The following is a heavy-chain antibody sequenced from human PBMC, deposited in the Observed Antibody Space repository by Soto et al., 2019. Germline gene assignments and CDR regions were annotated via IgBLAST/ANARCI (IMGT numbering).Heavy chain of an antibody. CDR1: GFIFNNAW. CDR3: GTDDYYDGSGYDAFDI. J-gene: IGHJ3*02. Sequence: QLVESGGGLVKPGGSLRLSCAASGFIFNNAWMNWVRQAPGKGLEWVGRVKSKADGGNTEYAAFVKGRFIISRDDSKNTVYLEMKSLKSEDTAWYYCGTDDYYDGSGYDAFDIWGQGTKVTVSS. CDR2: VKSKADGGNT. D-gene: IGHD3-22*01. V-gene: IGHV3-15*01.